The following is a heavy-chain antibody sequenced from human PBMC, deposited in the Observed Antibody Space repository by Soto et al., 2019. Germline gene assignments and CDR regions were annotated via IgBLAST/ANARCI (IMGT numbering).Heavy chain of an antibody. Sequence: VKVSCKASGGTFSSYTISWVRQAPGQGLEWMGRIIPILGIANYAQKFQGRVTITADKSTSTAYMELSSLRSEDTAVYYCARGSRFLEWSPYYFDYWGQGTLVTVSS. V-gene: IGHV1-69*02. J-gene: IGHJ4*02. CDR2: IIPILGIA. CDR3: ARGSRFLEWSPYYFDY. CDR1: GGTFSSYT. D-gene: IGHD3-3*01.